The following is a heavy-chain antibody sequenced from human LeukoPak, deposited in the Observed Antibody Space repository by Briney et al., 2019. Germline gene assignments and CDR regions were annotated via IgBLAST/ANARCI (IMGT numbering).Heavy chain of an antibody. CDR1: GGSFSSSY. J-gene: IGHJ5*02. V-gene: IGHV4-34*01. Sequence: PSETLSLTCAVYGGSFSSSYWSWIRQPPGKGLEWIGEVTHSGSTNYNPSLKSRITMSVDTSKNQISLEVNSVTVADTAAYYCAREETYYYDINWFDHWGQGTLVTVSS. CDR2: VTHSGST. D-gene: IGHD3-22*01. CDR3: AREETYYYDINWFDH.